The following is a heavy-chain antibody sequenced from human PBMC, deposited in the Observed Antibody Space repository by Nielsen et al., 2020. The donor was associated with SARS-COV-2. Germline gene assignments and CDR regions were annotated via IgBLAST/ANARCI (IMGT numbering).Heavy chain of an antibody. CDR1: GFTFSSYW. CDR3: AKAGSDAFDI. Sequence: GESLKISCAASGFTFSSYWMSWVRQAPGKGLEWVANIKQDGSEKYYVDSVKGRFTISRDNAKNSLYLQMNSLRAEDTAVYYCAKAGSDAFDIWGQGTMVTVSS. CDR2: IKQDGSEK. J-gene: IGHJ3*02. V-gene: IGHV3-7*01. D-gene: IGHD3-10*01.